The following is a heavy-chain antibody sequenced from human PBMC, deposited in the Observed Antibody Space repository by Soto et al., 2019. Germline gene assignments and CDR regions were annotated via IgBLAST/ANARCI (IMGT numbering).Heavy chain of an antibody. D-gene: IGHD5-18*01. Sequence: QVQLVESGGGVVQPGRSLRLSCAASGFTFSSYGMHWVRQAPGKGLEWVAVIWYDGSNKYYADSVKGRFTISRDNSKNTLFLNRNSLRAEDGVVFFCASVPRGYPKNAVGYFDLWGRGTPV. CDR3: ASVPRGYPKNAVGYFDL. CDR1: GFTFSSYG. CDR2: IWYDGSNK. J-gene: IGHJ2*01. V-gene: IGHV3-33*01.